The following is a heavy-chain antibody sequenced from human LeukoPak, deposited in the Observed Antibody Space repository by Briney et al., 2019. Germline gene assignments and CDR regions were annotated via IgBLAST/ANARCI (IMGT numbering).Heavy chain of an antibody. V-gene: IGHV1-2*02. J-gene: IGHJ4*02. Sequence: ASVKVSCKASGYTFTGYYMHWVRQAPGQGLEWMGWINPNSGGTNYAQKFQGGVTMTRDTSISTAYMELSRLRSDDTAAYYCARVGGEDIVVVPAANFDYWGQGTLVTVSS. D-gene: IGHD2-2*01. CDR2: INPNSGGT. CDR1: GYTFTGYY. CDR3: ARVGGEDIVVVPAANFDY.